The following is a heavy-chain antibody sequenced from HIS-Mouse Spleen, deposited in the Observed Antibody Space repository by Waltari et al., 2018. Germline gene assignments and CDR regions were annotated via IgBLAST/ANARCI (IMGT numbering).Heavy chain of an antibody. Sequence: QLQLQESGPGLVKPSETLSLTCTVSGGSISSSSYYWGWIRQPPGKGLEWIGSIYYSGSTCYNPSLKSRVTISVDTSKNQFSLKRSSVTAADTAVYYCAREIPYSSSWYDWYFDLWGRGTLVTVSS. CDR2: IYYSGST. J-gene: IGHJ2*01. CDR3: AREIPYSSSWYDWYFDL. V-gene: IGHV4-39*07. D-gene: IGHD6-13*01. CDR1: GGSISSSSYY.